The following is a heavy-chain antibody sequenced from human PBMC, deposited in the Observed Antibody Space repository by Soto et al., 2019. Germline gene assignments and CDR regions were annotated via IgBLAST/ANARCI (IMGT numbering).Heavy chain of an antibody. Sequence: QVQLVQSEGEVREPGASVKVSCKASGFGFKNYGVVWVRQAPGQGLEWMGWITGSNGNTHFADRFKGRVTMTTDTSTSTAYMELWRLTADDTAVYYCARGHSYGSYWFFDLWGRGTLVTVSS. CDR1: GFGFKNYG. J-gene: IGHJ2*01. D-gene: IGHD5-18*01. V-gene: IGHV1-18*04. CDR2: ITGSNGNT. CDR3: ARGHSYGSYWFFDL.